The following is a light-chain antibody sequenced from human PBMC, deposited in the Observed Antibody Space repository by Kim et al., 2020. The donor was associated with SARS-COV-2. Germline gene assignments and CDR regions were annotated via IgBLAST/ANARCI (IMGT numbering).Light chain of an antibody. CDR1: SSDIGAYNY. V-gene: IGLV2-14*04. CDR3: SSYTTSVTWV. J-gene: IGLJ3*02. CDR2: DVD. Sequence: GQAITISCSVTSSDIGAYNYVSWYQQHPGTAPRVIIYDVDKRPSGISNRFSGSKSGNTASLTISGLQTEDEADYYCSSYTTSVTWVFGGGTQLTVL.